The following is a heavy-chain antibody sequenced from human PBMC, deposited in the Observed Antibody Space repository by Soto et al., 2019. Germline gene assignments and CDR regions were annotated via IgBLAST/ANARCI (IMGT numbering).Heavy chain of an antibody. D-gene: IGHD2-2*01. V-gene: IGHV1-69*13. CDR1: GGTFSSYA. Sequence: SVKVSCKASGGTFSSYAISWVRQAPGQGLEWMGGIIPIFGTANYAQKFQGRVTITADESTSTAYMELSSLRSEDTAVYYCTRSITGFSYADSWGRGTLVTVSS. CDR3: TRSITGFSYADS. CDR2: IIPIFGTA. J-gene: IGHJ4*02.